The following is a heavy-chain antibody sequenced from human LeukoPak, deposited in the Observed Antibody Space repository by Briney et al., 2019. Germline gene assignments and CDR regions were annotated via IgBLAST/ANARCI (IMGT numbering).Heavy chain of an antibody. CDR2: IYSGDDT. V-gene: IGHV3-66*04. CDR1: GFTFSSYS. CDR3: VRLDSGWYYFDY. Sequence: GGSLRLSCAASGFTFSSYSMNWVRQAPGKGLEWVSAIYSGDDTKHADSVKGRFSISRDNSKSTLYLQMNSLGVEDTAVYYCVRLDSGWYYFDYWGQGTLVTVSS. D-gene: IGHD6-19*01. J-gene: IGHJ4*02.